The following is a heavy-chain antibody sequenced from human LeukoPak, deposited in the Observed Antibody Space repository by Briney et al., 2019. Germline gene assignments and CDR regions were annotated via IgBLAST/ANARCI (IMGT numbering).Heavy chain of an antibody. D-gene: IGHD6-6*01. CDR1: GGSISSGDYY. CDR2: IYYSGNT. V-gene: IGHV4-30-4*01. Sequence: SETLSLTCTVSGGSISSGDYYWSWIRQPPGKGLEWIGNIYYSGNTYNNPSLKSRVSISVDTSKNQLSLKVSSVTAADTAVYYCARHRAYSSSSPFDYWGQGTLVTVSS. J-gene: IGHJ4*02. CDR3: ARHRAYSSSSPFDY.